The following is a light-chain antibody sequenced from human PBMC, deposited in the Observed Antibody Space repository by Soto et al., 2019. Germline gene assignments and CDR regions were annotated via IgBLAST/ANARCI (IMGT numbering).Light chain of an antibody. V-gene: IGKV3-20*01. J-gene: IGKJ1*01. CDR3: QQYGSSPQT. CDR1: QSVRSSN. Sequence: EIVLTQSPGALSLSPGERASLSCRASQSVRSSNLAWYQQRPGQAPSLLIYGASSRATGIPDRFSGSGSGTDFTLTISGLEPEDSAVYYCQQYGSSPQTFGQGTKVEIQ. CDR2: GAS.